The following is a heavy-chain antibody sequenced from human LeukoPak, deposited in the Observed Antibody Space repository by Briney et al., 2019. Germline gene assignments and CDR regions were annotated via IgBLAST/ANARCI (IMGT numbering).Heavy chain of an antibody. Sequence: PSETLSLTCAVYGGSFSGYFWSWIRQPPGKGLEWIGEINHSGSTNYNSSLKSRVTISVDTSKNQFSLKLRSVTAADTAVYYCARHQYGSGSYSDAFDIWGQGTMVTVSS. CDR3: ARHQYGSGSYSDAFDI. V-gene: IGHV4-34*01. J-gene: IGHJ3*02. CDR2: INHSGST. D-gene: IGHD3-10*01. CDR1: GGSFSGYF.